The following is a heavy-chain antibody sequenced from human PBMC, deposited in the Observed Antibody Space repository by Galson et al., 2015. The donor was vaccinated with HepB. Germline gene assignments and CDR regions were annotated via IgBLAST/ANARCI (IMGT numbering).Heavy chain of an antibody. J-gene: IGHJ6*02. V-gene: IGHV1-2*06. Sequence: SVKVSCKASGYTFTGYYMHWVRQAPGQGLEWMGRINPNSGGTNYAQKFQGRVTMTRDTSISTAYMELSRLRSDDTAVYYCARDPATVTTFYGMDVWGQGTTVTVSS. CDR2: INPNSGGT. CDR3: ARDPATVTTFYGMDV. D-gene: IGHD4-17*01. CDR1: GYTFTGYY.